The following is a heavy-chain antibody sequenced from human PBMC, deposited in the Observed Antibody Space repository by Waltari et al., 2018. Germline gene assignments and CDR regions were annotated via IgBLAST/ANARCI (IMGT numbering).Heavy chain of an antibody. Sequence: EVQLVESGGGLVQPGGSLRLSCAASGGTFSNYAMSWVRQAPGKGLEWVSGMSGGGTGPYYADSVKGRFTSSRDNSKNTLYLQMDSLRVEDTAVYYCAKDKDSDVSFYYMDVWGKGTTVTVSS. CDR1: GGTFSNYA. D-gene: IGHD1-26*01. CDR3: AKDKDSDVSFYYMDV. CDR2: MSGGGTGP. J-gene: IGHJ6*03. V-gene: IGHV3-23*04.